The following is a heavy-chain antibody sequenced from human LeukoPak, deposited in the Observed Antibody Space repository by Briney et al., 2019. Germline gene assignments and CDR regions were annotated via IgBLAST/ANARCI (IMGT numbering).Heavy chain of an antibody. J-gene: IGHJ4*02. CDR1: GGSFSGYY. D-gene: IGHD5-18*01. V-gene: IGHV4-34*01. CDR3: ARVDTAMVGFDC. Sequence: SETLSLTCAVYGGSFSGYYWSWIRQPPGKGLGWTGEINHSGSTYYNPSLKSRVTISVDTSKNQFSLKLSSVTAADTAVYYCARVDTAMVGFDCWGQGTLVTVSS. CDR2: INHSGST.